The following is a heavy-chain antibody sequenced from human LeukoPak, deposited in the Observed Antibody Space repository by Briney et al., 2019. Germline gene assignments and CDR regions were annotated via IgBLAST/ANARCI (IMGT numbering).Heavy chain of an antibody. J-gene: IGHJ6*03. CDR2: IYYSGST. V-gene: IGHV4-30-4*08. CDR1: GGSISSGDYY. CDR3: AREVRYYYYMDV. Sequence: KASQTLSLTCTVSGGSISSGDYYWSWIRQPPGKGLEWIGYIYYSGSTYHNPSLKSRVTISVDTSKNQFSLKLSSVTAADTAVYYCAREVRYYYYMDVWGKGTTVTVSS. D-gene: IGHD4-23*01.